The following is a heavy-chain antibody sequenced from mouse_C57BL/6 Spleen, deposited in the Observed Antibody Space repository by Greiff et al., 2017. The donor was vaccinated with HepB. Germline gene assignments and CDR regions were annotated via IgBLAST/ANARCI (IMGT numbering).Heavy chain of an antibody. CDR2: ISDGGSYT. V-gene: IGHV5-4*03. CDR1: GFTFSSYA. Sequence: DVKLVESGGGLVKPGGSLKLSCAASGFTFSSYAMSWVRQTPEKRLEWVATISDGGSYTYYPDNVKGRFTISRDNAKNNLYLQMSHLKSEDTAMYDCASDGYLAYWGQGTLVTVSA. J-gene: IGHJ3*01. D-gene: IGHD2-3*01. CDR3: ASDGYLAY.